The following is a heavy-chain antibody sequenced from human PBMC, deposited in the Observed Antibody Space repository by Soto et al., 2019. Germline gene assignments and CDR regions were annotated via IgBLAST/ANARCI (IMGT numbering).Heavy chain of an antibody. CDR3: ARGLGYYDTSAYDY. D-gene: IGHD3-22*01. Sequence: GGSLRLSCSASGFTFSTYIMSWVGQAPGKGLEWVSGISGSRGSTYYADSVKGRFTISRDNSKNTLYLQMNSLRAEDTALYYCARGLGYYDTSAYDYWGQGT. CDR1: GFTFSTYI. V-gene: IGHV3-23*01. CDR2: ISGSRGST. J-gene: IGHJ4*02.